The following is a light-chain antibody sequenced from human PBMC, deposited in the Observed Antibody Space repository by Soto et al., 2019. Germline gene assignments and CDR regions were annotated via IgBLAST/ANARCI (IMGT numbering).Light chain of an antibody. V-gene: IGKV1-39*01. J-gene: IGKJ5*01. CDR3: QHSYSTPRIT. Sequence: DLQMTQSPSSLSASVGDRVTITCRASQSISSYLNWYQQKPGKAPELLIYAASSLQSGVPSRFSGSGSGTDFPLTISSLQPEDFATYYSQHSYSTPRITFGQGTRLEI. CDR1: QSISSY. CDR2: AAS.